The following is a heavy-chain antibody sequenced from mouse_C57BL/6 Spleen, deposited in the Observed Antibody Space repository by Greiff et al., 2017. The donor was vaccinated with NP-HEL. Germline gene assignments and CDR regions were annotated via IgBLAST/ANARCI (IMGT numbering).Heavy chain of an antibody. D-gene: IGHD2-5*01. V-gene: IGHV6-3*01. CDR2: IRLKSDNYAT. J-gene: IGHJ2*01. Sequence: EVQGVESGGGLVQPGGSMKLSCVASGFTFSNYWMNWVRQSPEKGLEWVAQIRLKSDNYATLYAESVKGRFTISRDDSKSSVYLQMNNLRAEDTGIYYCTGYSNYVRLDYWGQGTTLTVSS. CDR1: GFTFSNYW. CDR3: TGYSNYVRLDY.